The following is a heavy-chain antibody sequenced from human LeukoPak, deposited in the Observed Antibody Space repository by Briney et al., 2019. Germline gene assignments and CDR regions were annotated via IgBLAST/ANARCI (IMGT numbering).Heavy chain of an antibody. CDR3: ASRSGWLVYDYFDY. CDR2: IYSGGST. J-gene: IGHJ4*02. V-gene: IGHV3-66*01. D-gene: IGHD6-19*01. CDR1: GFTFSSYW. Sequence: GGSLRLSCAASGFTFSSYWMSWVRQAPGKGLEWVSVIYSGGSTYYADSVKGRFTISRDNSKNTLYLQMNSLRAEDTAVYYCASRSGWLVYDYFDYWGQGTLVTVSS.